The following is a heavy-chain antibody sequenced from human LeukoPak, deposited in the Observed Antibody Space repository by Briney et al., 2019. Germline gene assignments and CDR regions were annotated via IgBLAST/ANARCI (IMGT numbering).Heavy chain of an antibody. Sequence: SETLSLTCTVSGGSISSYYWSWIRQPAGKGLEWIGRIYTSGSTNYNPSLKSRVTMSVDTSKNQFSLKLSSVTAADTAVYYCARGARGGATVAFDIWGQGTMVTVSS. CDR2: IYTSGST. V-gene: IGHV4-4*07. D-gene: IGHD1-26*01. CDR3: ARGARGGATVAFDI. J-gene: IGHJ3*02. CDR1: GGSISSYY.